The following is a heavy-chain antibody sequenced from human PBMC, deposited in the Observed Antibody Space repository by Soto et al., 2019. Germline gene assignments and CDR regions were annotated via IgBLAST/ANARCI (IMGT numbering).Heavy chain of an antibody. CDR2: IKSRALGGTT. Sequence: PGGSLRLSCAGSGFPFSNAWINWVRHVPGKGLEWVGRIKSRALGGTTDFAAPVRGRFAITRDDSRNIANMKMNNLHTEVTAVYFCTTDSYSSMVVVRFDYWGHGSLVTVSS. CDR1: GFPFSNAW. V-gene: IGHV3-15*07. D-gene: IGHD2-15*01. J-gene: IGHJ4*01. CDR3: TTDSYSSMVVVRFDY.